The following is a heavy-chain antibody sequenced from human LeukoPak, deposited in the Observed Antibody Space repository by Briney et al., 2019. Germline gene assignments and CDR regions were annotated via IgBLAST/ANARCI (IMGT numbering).Heavy chain of an antibody. CDR3: AREANTAFDY. Sequence: GGSLRLSCAASGFSFSSYTMNWVRQAPGKGLEWVSRINYDGTSTTYADSVKGRFTVSRDNGKKTVSLQINSLRPDDTAVYYCAREANTAFDYWGQGTLVTVSS. V-gene: IGHV3-74*01. CDR2: INYDGTST. D-gene: IGHD2/OR15-2a*01. CDR1: GFSFSSYT. J-gene: IGHJ4*02.